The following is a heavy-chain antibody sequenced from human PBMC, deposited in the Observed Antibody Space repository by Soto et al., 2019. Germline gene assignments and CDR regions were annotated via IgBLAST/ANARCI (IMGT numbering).Heavy chain of an antibody. D-gene: IGHD3-3*01. V-gene: IGHV1-69*06. J-gene: IGHJ3*02. CDR1: GGTFSSYA. CDR2: IIPIFGTA. CDR3: ARDRYYDFWSGDQDAFDI. Sequence: ASVTVSCKASGGTFSSYAISWVRQAPGHGLEWMGGIIPIFGTANYAQKFQGRVTITADKSTSTAYMELSSLRSEDTAVYYCARDRYYDFWSGDQDAFDIWGQGTMVTVSS.